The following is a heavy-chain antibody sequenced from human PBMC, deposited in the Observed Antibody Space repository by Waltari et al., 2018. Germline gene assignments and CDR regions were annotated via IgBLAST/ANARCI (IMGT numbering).Heavy chain of an antibody. J-gene: IGHJ4*02. D-gene: IGHD5-18*01. V-gene: IGHV3-23*01. CDR3: ATAYSNSCFNH. CDR1: GFIFRSYA. CDR2: VCDSGRCT. Sequence: EVQLLESGGGLVEPGGSLRLSCEDSGFIFRSYAMSWVRKAPGKGLEWVSGVCDSGRCTYYADSVKGRFSISRDNSKNTVFLQINSLRAEDTAVYFCATAYSNSCFNHWGQGTLVTVSS.